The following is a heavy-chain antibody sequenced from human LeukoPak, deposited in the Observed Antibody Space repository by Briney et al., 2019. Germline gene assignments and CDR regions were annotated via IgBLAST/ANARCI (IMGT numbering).Heavy chain of an antibody. J-gene: IGHJ6*02. D-gene: IGHD3-9*01. Sequence: SETLSLTCTVSGGSISSSSYYWGWIRQPPGKGLEWIGSIYYSGSTYYNPSLKSRVTISVDTSKNQFSLKLSSVTAADTAVYHCARASHRSHDTIYGMDVWGQGTTVIVSS. CDR3: ARASHRSHDTIYGMDV. CDR2: IYYSGST. V-gene: IGHV4-39*01. CDR1: GGSISSSSYY.